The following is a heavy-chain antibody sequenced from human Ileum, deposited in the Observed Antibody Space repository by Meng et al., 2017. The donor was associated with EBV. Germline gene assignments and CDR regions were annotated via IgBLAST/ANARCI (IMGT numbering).Heavy chain of an antibody. CDR3: ARDGYSSGSD. V-gene: IGHV4-61*08. J-gene: IGHJ4*02. CDR2: IYNSGST. Sequence: LECSGRRLVKPSETLSFPFCGSAGSVRIWGDDWRWIRHPPRKGLGWIGYIYNSGSTNYNPSLKSRVTISVDTCKNQFSLKLSAVSAADTAVYYCARDGYSSGSDWGQGTLVTVSS. CDR1: AGSVRIWGDD. D-gene: IGHD6-19*01.